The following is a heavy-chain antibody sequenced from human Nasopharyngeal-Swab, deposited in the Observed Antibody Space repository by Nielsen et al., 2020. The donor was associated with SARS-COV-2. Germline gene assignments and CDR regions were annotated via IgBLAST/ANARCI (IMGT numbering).Heavy chain of an antibody. V-gene: IGHV1-69*13. Sequence: SVKVSCKASGGTFSSYAISWVRQAPGQGLEWMGGIIPIFGTANYAQKFQGRVTITADESTSTAYMELSSLRSEDTAVYYCASEGAPIDSYGFRDKGLLGYWGQGTQVTVSS. D-gene: IGHD5-18*01. CDR3: ASEGAPIDSYGFRDKGLLGY. CDR1: GGTFSSYA. J-gene: IGHJ4*02. CDR2: IIPIFGTA.